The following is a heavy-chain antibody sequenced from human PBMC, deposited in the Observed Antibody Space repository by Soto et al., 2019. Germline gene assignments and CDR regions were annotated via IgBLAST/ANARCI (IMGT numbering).Heavy chain of an antibody. CDR2: IIPIFGTA. CDR1: GGTFSSYA. J-gene: IGHJ4*02. D-gene: IGHD3-22*01. CDR3: SSGHYYDSSGYPSGLGSFDY. V-gene: IGHV1-69*13. Sequence: SVKVSCKASGGTFSSYAISWVRQAPGQGLEWMGGIIPIFGTANYAQKFQGRVTITADESTSTAYMELSSLRSEDTAVYYCSSGHYYDSSGYPSGLGSFDYWGQGTLVTVSS.